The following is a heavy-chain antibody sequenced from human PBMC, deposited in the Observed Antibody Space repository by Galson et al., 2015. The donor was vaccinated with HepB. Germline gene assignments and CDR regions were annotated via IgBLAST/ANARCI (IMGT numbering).Heavy chain of an antibody. Sequence: SVKVSCKASGYTFTSYAMNWVRQAPGQGLEWMGWINTNTGNPTYAQGFTGRFVFSLDTSVSTAYLQISSLKAEDTAVYYCARRVVVAAKPYTWFDPWGQGTLVTVSS. CDR2: INTNTGNP. J-gene: IGHJ5*02. CDR1: GYTFTSYA. D-gene: IGHD2-15*01. CDR3: ARRVVVAAKPYTWFDP. V-gene: IGHV7-4-1*02.